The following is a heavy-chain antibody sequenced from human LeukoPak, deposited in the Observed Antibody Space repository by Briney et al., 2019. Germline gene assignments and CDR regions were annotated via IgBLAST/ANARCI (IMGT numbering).Heavy chain of an antibody. Sequence: SETLSLTCTVSGGSINSYYWNWIRQPPGKGLEWIGYIYYSGSTNYNPSLKSRVTISIDTSKNQLSLKLSSVTAADTAVYYCARAEDGYNFDYWGQGTLVTVSS. V-gene: IGHV4-59*01. CDR3: ARAEDGYNFDY. J-gene: IGHJ4*02. CDR2: IYYSGST. CDR1: GGSINSYY. D-gene: IGHD5-24*01.